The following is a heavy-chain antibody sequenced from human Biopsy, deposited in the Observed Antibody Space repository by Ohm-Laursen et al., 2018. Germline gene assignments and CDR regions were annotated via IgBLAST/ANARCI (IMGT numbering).Heavy chain of an antibody. D-gene: IGHD3-10*01. V-gene: IGHV3-21*01. CDR3: ARSRGSSGIATIYYYGMDV. CDR2: ISSSSDNI. Sequence: SLRLSCAASGFTLSSYSMNWVRQTPGKGLEWVSTISSSSDNIYYVDSVKGRFTISRDNAKNSLYLQMNSLRAEDTAVYYCARSRGSSGIATIYYYGMDVWGQGTLVIVSS. CDR1: GFTLSSYS. J-gene: IGHJ6*02.